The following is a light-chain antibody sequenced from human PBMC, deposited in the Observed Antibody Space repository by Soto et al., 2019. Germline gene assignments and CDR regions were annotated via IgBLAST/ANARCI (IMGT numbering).Light chain of an antibody. CDR2: ENN. CDR3: GTWDNRLTAGV. CDR1: SSNIGNNY. J-gene: IGLJ3*02. V-gene: IGLV1-51*02. Sequence: QSVLTQPPSVSAAPGQKVTISCFGSSSNIGNNYVSRYQQQLPGTAPKLLIYENNKRPSGIPDRFSGSRSGTSATLGITGLQTGDEADYYCGTWDNRLTAGVFGGGTKLTVL.